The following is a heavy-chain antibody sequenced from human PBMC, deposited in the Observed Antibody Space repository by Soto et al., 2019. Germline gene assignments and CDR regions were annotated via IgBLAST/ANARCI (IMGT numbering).Heavy chain of an antibody. CDR2: INPSGGST. Sequence: GASVKVSCKASGYTFTSYYMHWVRQAPGQGLEWMGIINPSGGSTSYAQKFQGRVTMTRDTSTSTVYMELSSLRSEDTAVYYCARERKTYYYDSSGYFDYWGQGTLVTVSS. D-gene: IGHD3-22*01. CDR3: ARERKTYYYDSSGYFDY. V-gene: IGHV1-46*03. J-gene: IGHJ4*02. CDR1: GYTFTSYY.